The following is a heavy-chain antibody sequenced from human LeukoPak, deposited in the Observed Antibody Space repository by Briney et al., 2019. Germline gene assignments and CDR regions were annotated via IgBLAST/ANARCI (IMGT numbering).Heavy chain of an antibody. Sequence: GGSLRLSCETFGFTFSNYAMRWVRQPPGKGLEWVSAIGGGGGITHYADSVKGRFTISRDNSKDTLFLQMNSLRVEDTAVYYCARVTGYFEYWGQGTLVTVSP. CDR3: ARVTGYFEY. V-gene: IGHV3-23*01. D-gene: IGHD4-23*01. CDR1: GFTFSNYA. CDR2: IGGGGGIT. J-gene: IGHJ4*02.